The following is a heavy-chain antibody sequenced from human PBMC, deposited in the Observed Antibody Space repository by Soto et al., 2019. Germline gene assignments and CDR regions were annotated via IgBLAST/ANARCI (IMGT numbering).Heavy chain of an antibody. J-gene: IGHJ4*02. V-gene: IGHV4-4*02. CDR3: ARRGKPGYCSSGSCYSYDY. Sequence: QVQLQESGPGLVKPSGTLSLTCAVSGGSISSSDWWNWVRQPPGKGLEWIGEIDHSGSTNYNPSLKSRVTISVDKSKNQFSRKLTSVTAADTAVYYCARRGKPGYCSSGSCYSYDYWGQGTLVTVSS. CDR2: IDHSGST. D-gene: IGHD2-15*01. CDR1: GGSISSSDW.